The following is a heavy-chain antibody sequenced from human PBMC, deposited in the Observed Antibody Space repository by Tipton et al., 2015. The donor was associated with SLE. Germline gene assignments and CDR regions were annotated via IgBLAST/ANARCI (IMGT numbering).Heavy chain of an antibody. CDR3: ARDTLQEVYYGMDD. Sequence: TLSLTCTVSGGSISSYYWSWIRQPPGKGLEWIGYIYYSGSTNYNPSLKSRVTISVDTSKNQFSLKLSSVTAADTAVYYCARDTLQEVYYGMDDWGQGTTVTVSS. CDR2: IYYSGST. CDR1: GGSISSYY. J-gene: IGHJ6*02. V-gene: IGHV4-59*01.